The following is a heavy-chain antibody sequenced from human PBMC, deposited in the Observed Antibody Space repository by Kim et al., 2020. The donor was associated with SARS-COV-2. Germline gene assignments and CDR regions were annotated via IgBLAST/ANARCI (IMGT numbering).Heavy chain of an antibody. CDR3: ARTTGGYSGYDYLDF. CDR1: GGTFRHYA. Sequence: SVKVSCKASGGTFRHYAISWVGQAPGQGLEWMGGIIHMFGTTKYTQKFQGRLTITADESTSTGYMELSSLRSDDTGVYYCARTTGGYSGYDYLDFWGQGTLVTVSS. D-gene: IGHD5-12*01. J-gene: IGHJ4*02. V-gene: IGHV1-69*13. CDR2: IIHMFGTT.